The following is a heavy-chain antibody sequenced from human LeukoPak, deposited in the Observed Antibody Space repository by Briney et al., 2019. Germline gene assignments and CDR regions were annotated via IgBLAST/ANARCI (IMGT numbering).Heavy chain of an antibody. J-gene: IGHJ6*02. Sequence: ASVKVSCKASGYTFTSYDINWVRQATGQGLEWMGWMNPNSGNTGYAQKFQGRVTMTRNTSISTAYMELSSLRSDDTAVYYCARGVQGLAYYYYYGMDVWGQGTTVTVSS. CDR2: MNPNSGNT. CDR3: ARGVQGLAYYYYYGMDV. CDR1: GYTFTSYD. V-gene: IGHV1-8*01. D-gene: IGHD6-19*01.